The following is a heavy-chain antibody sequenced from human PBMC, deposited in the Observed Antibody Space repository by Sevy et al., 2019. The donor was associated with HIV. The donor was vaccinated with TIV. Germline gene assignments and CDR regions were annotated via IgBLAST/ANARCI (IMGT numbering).Heavy chain of an antibody. CDR3: ARAAYYYDSSGYYYVDY. CDR2: ISSSSSYI. D-gene: IGHD3-22*01. J-gene: IGHJ4*02. V-gene: IGHV3-21*01. CDR1: GFTFSSYI. Sequence: GGSLRLSCAASGFTFSSYIMNWVRQAPGKGLEWVSSISSSSSYIYYADSVKGRFTISRDNAKNSLYLQMNSLRAEDTAVYYCARAAYYYDSSGYYYVDYWGQGTLVTVSS.